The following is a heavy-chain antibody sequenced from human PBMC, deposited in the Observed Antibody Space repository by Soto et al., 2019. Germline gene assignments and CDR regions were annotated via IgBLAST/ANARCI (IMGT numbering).Heavy chain of an antibody. CDR3: ASDY. V-gene: IGHV3-23*05. CDR1: GFTFGNYA. CDR2: IDTSGGNT. J-gene: IGHJ4*02. Sequence: VRMLESGGGLVQPGGSLRLSCTVSGFTFGNYAMSWVRQAPGKGLQWVSTIDTSGGNTYYADSVKGRFTISSDNSKKTLFLQLSSRRDDDTAVYYCASDYWGQGTLVTVSS.